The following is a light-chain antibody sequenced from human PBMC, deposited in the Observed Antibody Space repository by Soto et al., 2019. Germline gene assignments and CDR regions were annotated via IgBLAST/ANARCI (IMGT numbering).Light chain of an antibody. V-gene: IGKV3-15*01. CDR1: QSISSN. Sequence: EIVMTQSPATLSVSPGERATLSCRASQSISSNLAWYQQKPGQAPRLLIYGASTSATGIPATFSGSGSGTEFTLTISGLLSEDFAVYYCQQYNNWPFTFGPGTKVDIK. J-gene: IGKJ3*01. CDR2: GAS. CDR3: QQYNNWPFT.